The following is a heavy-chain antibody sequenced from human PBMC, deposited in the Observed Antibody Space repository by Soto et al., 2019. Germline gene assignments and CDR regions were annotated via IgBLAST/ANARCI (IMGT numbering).Heavy chain of an antibody. CDR2: IIPIFGTA. D-gene: IGHD3-3*01. CDR3: AGNGVTIFGVRPPQFDY. V-gene: IGHV1-69*01. Sequence: QVQLVQSGAEVKKPGASVKVSCKASGYTFSSYAISWVRQAPGQGLEWMGGIIPIFGTANYAQKFQGRVTITADESKSTAYMELGSVRSEDTAVYYCAGNGVTIFGVRPPQFDYWGQGTLVTVSS. CDR1: GYTFSSYA. J-gene: IGHJ4*02.